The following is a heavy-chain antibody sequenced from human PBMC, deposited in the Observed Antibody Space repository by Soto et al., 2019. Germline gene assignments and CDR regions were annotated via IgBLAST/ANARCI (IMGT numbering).Heavy chain of an antibody. Sequence: EVQLLESGGGLVQPGGSLRLSCTASGFSLSTYGVTWVRQAPGKGLEWVSGVSGGSGTTHYADSVKGRFTITTDNSENTAYLQMNSLRFEDTAVYFCAKWTGYVDHCGQGTLVTGS. J-gene: IGHJ4*02. V-gene: IGHV3-23*01. CDR2: VSGGSGTT. CDR1: GFSLSTYG. CDR3: AKWTGYVDH.